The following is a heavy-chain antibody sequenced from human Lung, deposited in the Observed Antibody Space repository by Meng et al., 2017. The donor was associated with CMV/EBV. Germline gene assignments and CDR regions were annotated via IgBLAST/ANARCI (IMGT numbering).Heavy chain of an antibody. CDR3: ARDRDWELFDY. Sequence: DVQLVESGGGLVQPGASLRLSCAVSGFTFSDYNIHWVRQAPGKGLVWVSRINTDANERTYEDSVKGRFSITRDNAKNTVFLQMNSLRAEDTAIYYCARDRDWELFDYWGQGILVTVSS. CDR2: INTDANER. D-gene: IGHD3-10*01. CDR1: GFTFSDYN. V-gene: IGHV3-74*03. J-gene: IGHJ4*02.